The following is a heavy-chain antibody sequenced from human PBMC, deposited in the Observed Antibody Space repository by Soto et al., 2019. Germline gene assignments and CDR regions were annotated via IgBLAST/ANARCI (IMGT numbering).Heavy chain of an antibody. CDR3: ARDRGTYYYDSSGYYDY. D-gene: IGHD3-22*01. CDR2: IYYSGST. CDR1: GGYVSSGSYY. V-gene: IGHV4-61*01. Sequence: SETLSLTCTVSGGYVSSGSYYWSWIRQPPGKGLEWIGYIYYSGSTNYNPSLKSRVTISVDTSKNQFSLKLSSVTAADTAVYYCARDRGTYYYDSSGYYDYWGQGTLVTVSS. J-gene: IGHJ4*02.